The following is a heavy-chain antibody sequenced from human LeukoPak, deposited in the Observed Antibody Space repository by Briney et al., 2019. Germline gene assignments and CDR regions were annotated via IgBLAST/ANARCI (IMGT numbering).Heavy chain of an antibody. CDR1: GFTFDEYA. J-gene: IGHJ4*02. CDR2: ISWNSVSR. Sequence: GRSLRLSCAASGFTFDEYAMHWVRQAPGKGLEWVSGISWNSVSRDYADSVKGRFTISRDNAKNSLYLQMNSLTVEDTALYYCVKIDYGGDDWGQGTLVTVSS. V-gene: IGHV3-9*01. D-gene: IGHD4-23*01. CDR3: VKIDYGGDD.